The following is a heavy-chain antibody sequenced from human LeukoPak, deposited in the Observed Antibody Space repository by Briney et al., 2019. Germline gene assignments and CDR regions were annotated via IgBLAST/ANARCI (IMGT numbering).Heavy chain of an antibody. CDR2: INPNSGGT. V-gene: IGHV1-2*02. CDR1: GYTFTGYY. CDR3: ARRNWNKDFYYYMDV. J-gene: IGHJ6*03. Sequence: ASVKVSCKASGYTFTGYYMHWVRQAPGQGLEWMGWINPNSGGTNYAQKFQGRVTMTRDTSISTAYMELSRLRSDDTAVYYCARRNWNKDFYYYMDVWGKGTTVTVSS. D-gene: IGHD1/OR15-1a*01.